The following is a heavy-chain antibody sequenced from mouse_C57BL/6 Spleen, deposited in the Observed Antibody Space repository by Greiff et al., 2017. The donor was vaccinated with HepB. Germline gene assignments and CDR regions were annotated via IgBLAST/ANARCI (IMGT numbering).Heavy chain of an antibody. V-gene: IGHV7-3*01. CDR2: IRNKANGYTT. CDR1: GFTFTDYY. CDR3: ARYAPLYWYFDV. J-gene: IGHJ1*03. Sequence: EVKVVESGGGLVQPGGSLSLSCAASGFTFTDYYMSWVRQPPGKALEWLGFIRNKANGYTTEYSASVKGRFTISRDNSQSILYLQMNALRAEDSATYYCARYAPLYWYFDVWGTGTTVTVSS.